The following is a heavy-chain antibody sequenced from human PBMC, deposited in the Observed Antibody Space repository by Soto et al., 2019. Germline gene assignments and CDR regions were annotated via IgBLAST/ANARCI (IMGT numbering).Heavy chain of an antibody. D-gene: IGHD4-17*01. J-gene: IGHJ6*02. CDR1: GGSVSSVGYY. Sequence: SETLSLTCTVSGGSVSSVGYYWSWIRQHPGKGLEWIGYITYSGNTYYNPSLESRVTMSADTSKNQFSLKLSSVTAADTAVYYCARNSRGDYGVSYYYGMDVWGQGTTVTVSS. CDR2: ITYSGNT. V-gene: IGHV4-31*03. CDR3: ARNSRGDYGVSYYYGMDV.